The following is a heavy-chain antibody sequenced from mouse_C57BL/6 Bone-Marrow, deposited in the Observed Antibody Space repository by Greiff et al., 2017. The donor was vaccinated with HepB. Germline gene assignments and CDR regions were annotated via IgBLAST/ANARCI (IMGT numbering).Heavy chain of an antibody. CDR3: ARRANWDWYFDV. J-gene: IGHJ1*03. V-gene: IGHV3-6*01. D-gene: IGHD4-1*01. CDR2: ISYDGSN. Sequence: EVQLQQSGPGLVKPSQSLSLTCSVTGYSITSCYYWNWIRQFPGNKLEWMGYISYDGSNNYNPSLKNRISITRDTSKNQFFLKLNSVTTEDTATYYCARRANWDWYFDVWGTGTTVTVSS. CDR1: GYSITSCYY.